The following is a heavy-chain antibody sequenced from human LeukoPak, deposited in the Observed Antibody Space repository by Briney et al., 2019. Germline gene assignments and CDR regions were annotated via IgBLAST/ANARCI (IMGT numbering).Heavy chain of an antibody. CDR3: ASLLGDKTIFDF. D-gene: IGHD1-26*01. CDR2: IKRDGRGE. CDR1: GLIFDSRW. V-gene: IGHV3-7*01. Sequence: GGSLRLSCAASGLIFDSRWMRWIRQAPGKGLEWVANIKRDGRGEYYLDSVKGRFTISRDNAKNSLYLQMNSVRAEDTAVYYCASLLGDKTIFDFWGQGTLVTVSS. J-gene: IGHJ4*02.